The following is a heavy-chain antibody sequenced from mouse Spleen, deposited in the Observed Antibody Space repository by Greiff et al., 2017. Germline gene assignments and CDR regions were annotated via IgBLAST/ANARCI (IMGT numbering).Heavy chain of an antibody. CDR1: GYTFTDYE. V-gene: IGHV1-15*01. D-gene: IGHD2-1*01. J-gene: IGHJ2*01. CDR2: IDPETGGT. CDR3: TRGVTVDY. Sequence: VQLQQPGAELVRPGASVTLSCKASGYTFTDYEMHWVKQTPVHGLAWIGAIDPETGGTAYNQKFKGKAILTADKSSSTAYMELRSLTSEDSAVYYCTRGVTVDYWGQGTTLTVSS.